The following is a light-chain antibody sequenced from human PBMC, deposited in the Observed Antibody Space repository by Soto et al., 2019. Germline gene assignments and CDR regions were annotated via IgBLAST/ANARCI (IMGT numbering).Light chain of an antibody. CDR1: SSDVGRYKL. V-gene: IGLV2-14*03. CDR3: SSYPTSTTLI. Sequence: QSALTQPASVSGSPGQSITISCTGTSSDVGRYKLVSWYQQHPGKAPKLMIYDVSNRPSGVSNRFSGSKSGNTASLTISGLQAEDEADYYCSSYPTSTTLIFGGGTKVTVL. J-gene: IGLJ2*01. CDR2: DVS.